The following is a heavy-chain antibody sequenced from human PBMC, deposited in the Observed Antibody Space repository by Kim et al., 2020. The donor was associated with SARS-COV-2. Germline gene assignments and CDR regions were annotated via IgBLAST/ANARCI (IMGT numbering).Heavy chain of an antibody. J-gene: IGHJ4*02. CDR1: GGTFSSYA. V-gene: IGHV1-69*04. CDR3: ARLQTEDIVVVVAATPDNYFDY. D-gene: IGHD2-15*01. CDR2: IIPILGIA. Sequence: SVKVSCKASGGTFSSYAISWVRQAPGQGLEWMGRIIPILGIANYAQKFQGRVTITADKSTSTAYMELSSLRSEDTAVYYCARLQTEDIVVVVAATPDNYFDYWGQGTLVTVSS.